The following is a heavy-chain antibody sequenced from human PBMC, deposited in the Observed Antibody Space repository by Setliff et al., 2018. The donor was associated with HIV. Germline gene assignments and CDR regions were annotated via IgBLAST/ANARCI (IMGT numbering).Heavy chain of an antibody. CDR2: ISWNSGTI. CDR3: AKGRCSGSSCYFDY. V-gene: IGHV3-9*03. D-gene: IGHD2-15*01. Sequence: PGGSLRLSCAASGFTFDDYAMHWVRQAPGKGLEWVSGISWNSGTIGYADSVKGRFTISRDNAKNSLYLQMSSLRAEDMALYYCAKGRCSGSSCYFDYWGQGTLVTVS. J-gene: IGHJ4*02. CDR1: GFTFDDYA.